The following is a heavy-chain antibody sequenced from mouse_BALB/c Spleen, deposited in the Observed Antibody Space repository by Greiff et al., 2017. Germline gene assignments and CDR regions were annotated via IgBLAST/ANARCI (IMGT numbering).Heavy chain of an antibody. V-gene: IGHV5-17*02. Sequence: EVNVVESGGGLVQPGGSRKLSCAASGFTFSSFGMHWVRQAPEKGLEWVAYISSGSSTIYYADTVKGRFTISRDNPKNTLFLQMTSLRSEDTAMYYCARSQYGHYVGFAYWGQGTLVTVSA. J-gene: IGHJ3*01. D-gene: IGHD2-10*02. CDR1: GFTFSSFG. CDR2: ISSGSSTI. CDR3: ARSQYGHYVGFAY.